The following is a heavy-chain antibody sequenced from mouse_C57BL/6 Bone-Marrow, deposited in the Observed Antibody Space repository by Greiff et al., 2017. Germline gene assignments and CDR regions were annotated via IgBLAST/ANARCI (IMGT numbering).Heavy chain of an antibody. V-gene: IGHV10-1*01. D-gene: IGHD6-1*01. CDR3: VRRGRFDY. CDR2: IRSKSNNYAT. J-gene: IGHJ2*01. Sequence: DVKLQESGGGLVQPKGSLKLSCAASGFSFNTYAMNWVRQAPGKGLEWVARIRSKSNNYATYYADSVKDRFTISRDDSESMLYLQMNNLKTEDTAMYYCVRRGRFDYWGQGTTLTVSS. CDR1: GFSFNTYA.